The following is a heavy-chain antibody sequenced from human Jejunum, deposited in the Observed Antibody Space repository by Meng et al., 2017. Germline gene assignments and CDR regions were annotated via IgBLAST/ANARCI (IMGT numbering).Heavy chain of an antibody. Sequence: QVQLVESGGGVVQPGRSLRLSCAASGFTFSSYGIHWVRQAPGKGLEWVAFIWSDGSAKYYADSVKGRFIISRDNSKNTVSLQMDSLRVEDTAVYYCARDKGVTSLDTWGQGTLVTVSS. CDR2: IWSDGSAK. CDR3: ARDKGVTSLDT. V-gene: IGHV3-33*01. J-gene: IGHJ5*02. D-gene: IGHD3-10*01. CDR1: GFTFSSYG.